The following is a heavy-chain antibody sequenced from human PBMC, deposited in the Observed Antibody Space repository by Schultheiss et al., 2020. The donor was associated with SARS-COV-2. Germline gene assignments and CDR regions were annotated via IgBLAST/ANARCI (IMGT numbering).Heavy chain of an antibody. CDR2: IYYSGST. CDR3: ARDGGPHYPYLDY. D-gene: IGHD3-16*01. J-gene: IGHJ4*02. Sequence: SETLSLTCTVSGGSISSGGYYWSWIRQHPGKGLEWIGYIYYSGSTYYNPSLKSRVTISVDTSKNQFSLKLSSVTAADTAVYYCARDGGPHYPYLDYWGQGTLVTVSS. CDR1: GGSISSGGYY. V-gene: IGHV4-31*03.